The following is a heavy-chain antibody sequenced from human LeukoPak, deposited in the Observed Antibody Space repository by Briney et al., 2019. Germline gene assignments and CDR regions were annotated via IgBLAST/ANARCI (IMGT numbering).Heavy chain of an antibody. J-gene: IGHJ4*02. V-gene: IGHV3-48*04. CDR3: AKDLGRAFDY. CDR2: ISSASGSI. Sequence: GGSLRLSCAASGFTFSSYSMNWVRQAPGKGLEWVSYISSASGSIYYADSVKGRFTISRDNAKNSLFLQMNSLRAEDTAVYYCAKDLGRAFDYWGQGTLVTVSS. CDR1: GFTFSSYS.